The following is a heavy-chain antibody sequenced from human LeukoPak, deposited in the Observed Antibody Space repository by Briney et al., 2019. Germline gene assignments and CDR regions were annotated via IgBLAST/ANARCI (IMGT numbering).Heavy chain of an antibody. CDR1: GGSVSSGSYY. CDR3: ARAKLLVQGPLFDY. CDR2: IYYSGST. V-gene: IGHV4-61*01. Sequence: PSETLSLTCTVSGGSVSSGSYYWSWIRQPPGKGPEWIGYIYYSGSTNYNPSLKSRVTISVDTSKNQFSLKLSSVTAADTAVYYCARAKLLVQGPLFDYWGQGTLVTVSS. J-gene: IGHJ4*02. D-gene: IGHD3-10*01.